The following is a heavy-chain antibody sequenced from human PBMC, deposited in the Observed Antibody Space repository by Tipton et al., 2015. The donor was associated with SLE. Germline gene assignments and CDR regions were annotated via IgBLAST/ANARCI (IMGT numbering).Heavy chain of an antibody. V-gene: IGHV5-51*03. CDR2: IYRVDSDT. CDR1: GYRFPHYW. D-gene: IGHD1-26*01. CDR3: GTKGGFSGSWFFDN. J-gene: IGHJ2*01. Sequence: QSGAEVKKPGESLEISCKASGYRFPHYWIGWERQRRGERLGWMGLIYRVDSDTKYNPSFRRQVTSSADQTISTVHLQWSSLKASDTAMYYCGTKGGFSGSWFFDNGGRGTLVSASS.